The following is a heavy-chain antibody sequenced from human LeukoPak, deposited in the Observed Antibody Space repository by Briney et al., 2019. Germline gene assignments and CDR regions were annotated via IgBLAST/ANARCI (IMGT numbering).Heavy chain of an antibody. Sequence: GGSLRLSCAASGFTFNNYDMHWVRQATGKGLEWVAAIGTEGDTYYPYYVKGRFTISRENGKNSLFLQMDSLRAGDSAVYYCARSFHCSGGRCYLDFLLWGQGTLVTVSS. CDR2: IGTEGDT. J-gene: IGHJ1*01. CDR1: GFTFNNYD. CDR3: ARSFHCSGGRCYLDFLL. D-gene: IGHD2-15*01. V-gene: IGHV3-13*01.